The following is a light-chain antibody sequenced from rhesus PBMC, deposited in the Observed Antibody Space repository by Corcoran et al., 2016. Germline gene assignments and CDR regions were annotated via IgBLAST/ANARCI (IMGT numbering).Light chain of an antibody. CDR1: QSLLHSNGNTY. CDR2: AGS. V-gene: IGKV2-72*01. J-gene: IGKJ1*01. CDR3: VQTIAFPLT. Sequence: DIVMTQTPLSLPVIPGEPASISCRSSQSLLHSNGNTYLHWYRQKPGPSPHLLIYAGSNRASGVPTRFSGSGSGTDFTLKITKVEADDVGLYSCVQTIAFPLTFGQGTKLEI.